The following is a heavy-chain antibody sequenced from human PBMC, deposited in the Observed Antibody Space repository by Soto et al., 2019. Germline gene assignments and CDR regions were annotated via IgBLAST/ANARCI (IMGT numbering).Heavy chain of an antibody. CDR3: ARGYSNYPLDYGMDV. CDR2: ISYDGSNK. V-gene: IGHV3-30-3*01. Sequence: GGSLRLSCAAPGFTFSSYAMHWVRQAPGKGLEWVAVISYDGSNKYYADSVKGRFTISRDNSKNTLYLQMNSLRAEDTAVYYCARGYSNYPLDYGMDVWGQGTTVTVSS. D-gene: IGHD4-4*01. J-gene: IGHJ6*02. CDR1: GFTFSSYA.